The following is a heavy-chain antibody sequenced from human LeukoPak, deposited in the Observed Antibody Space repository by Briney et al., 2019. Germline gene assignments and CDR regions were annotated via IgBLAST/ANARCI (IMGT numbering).Heavy chain of an antibody. CDR2: ISGSGGST. J-gene: IGHJ5*02. V-gene: IGHV3-23*01. D-gene: IGHD1-26*01. CDR3: AKGPGGSYLNWFDP. Sequence: PGGSLRLSCAASGFTFSSYAMSWVRQAPGKGLEWVSAISGSGGSTYYADSVKGRFTISRDNSKNTLYLQMNSLSAEDTAVYYCAKGPGGSYLNWFDPWGQGTLVTVSS. CDR1: GFTFSSYA.